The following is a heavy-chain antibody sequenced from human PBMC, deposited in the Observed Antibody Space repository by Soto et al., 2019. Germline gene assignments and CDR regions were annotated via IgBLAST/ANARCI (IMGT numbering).Heavy chain of an antibody. V-gene: IGHV3-9*01. CDR3: ATMVTWVSSGYYQGGFDC. CDR1: GFTFEDYA. Sequence: HLVESGGGLVQPGRSLTISCAASGFTFEDYAMHWVRQAPGKGLEWVSGLSWNSGKIIYADSVKGRFTISRDNDKHALYLQMNSLRREDTAVYYCATMVTWVSSGYYQGGFDCWGQGTLVTVSS. J-gene: IGHJ4*02. CDR2: LSWNSGKI. D-gene: IGHD3-22*01.